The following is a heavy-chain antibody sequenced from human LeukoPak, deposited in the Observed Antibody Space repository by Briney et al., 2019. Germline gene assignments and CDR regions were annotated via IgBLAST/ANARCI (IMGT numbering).Heavy chain of an antibody. D-gene: IGHD5-12*01. CDR3: ARVVRGDSGYDGGGSFDY. CDR2: IYYSGST. J-gene: IGHJ4*02. CDR1: GPSISSGGYY. V-gene: IGHV4-31*03. Sequence: PSETLSLTCTVSGPSISSGGYYSSWIRQHPGKGLEWIGYIYYSGSTYYNPSLKSRVTISVDTSKNQFSLKLSSVTAADTAVYYCARVVRGDSGYDGGGSFDYWGQGTLVTVSS.